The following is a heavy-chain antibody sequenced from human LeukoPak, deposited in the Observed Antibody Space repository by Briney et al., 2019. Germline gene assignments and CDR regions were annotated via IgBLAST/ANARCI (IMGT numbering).Heavy chain of an antibody. CDR1: GGTFSSYA. CDR2: IIPIFGTA. Sequence: SVMVSCKASGGTFSSYAISWVRQAPGQGLEWMGGIIPIFGTANYAQKFQGRVTITADESTSTAYMELSSLRSEDTAVYYCARADGSSWPLYYYYYGMDVWGQGTTVTVSS. D-gene: IGHD6-13*01. V-gene: IGHV1-69*13. J-gene: IGHJ6*02. CDR3: ARADGSSWPLYYYYYGMDV.